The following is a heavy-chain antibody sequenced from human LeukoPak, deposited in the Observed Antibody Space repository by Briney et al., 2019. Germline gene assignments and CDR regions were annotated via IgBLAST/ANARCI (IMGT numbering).Heavy chain of an antibody. V-gene: IGHV4-59*08. D-gene: IGHD1-26*01. CDR1: GESMSGFY. J-gene: IGHJ3*02. Sequence: PSETLSLTCTVSGESMSGFYWNWIRQPPGKGLEWIGYMHYTGSTNYNPSLKSRVTISIDTSKNQFSLKLSSVTASDTAVYYCARHQWVPAFDIWGQGIMVTVSS. CDR2: MHYTGST. CDR3: ARHQWVPAFDI.